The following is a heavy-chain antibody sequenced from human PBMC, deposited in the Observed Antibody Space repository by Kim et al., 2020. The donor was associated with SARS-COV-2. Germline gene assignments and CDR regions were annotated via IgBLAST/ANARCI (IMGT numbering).Heavy chain of an antibody. V-gene: IGHV3-30*18. CDR2: VSYEGRNT. CDR1: RFTFSNYG. J-gene: IGHJ4*02. Sequence: GGSLRLSCVASRFTFSNYGMHWVRQAPGKGLEWVGIVSYEGRNTYYAGSVAGRFTISRDNSKNTLYLQMNSLKTEDTALYYCVKEAAFATIVVDYYFDYWGQGTLVTVSS. CDR3: VKEAAFATIVVDYYFDY. D-gene: IGHD3-22*01.